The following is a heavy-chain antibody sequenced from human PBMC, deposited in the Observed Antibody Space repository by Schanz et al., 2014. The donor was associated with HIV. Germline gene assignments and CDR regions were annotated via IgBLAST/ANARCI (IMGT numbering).Heavy chain of an antibody. D-gene: IGHD4-4*01. Sequence: QVQLVESGGGVVQPGRSLRLSCAASGFTFRSYGMHWVRQAPGKGLGWVALIWYDGSNKIYADSVKGRFTISRDNSKNTLYLQMNSLRPEDTAVYYCARDRLHPGNGMDVWGQGTTVTVSS. CDR1: GFTFRSYG. J-gene: IGHJ6*02. V-gene: IGHV3-33*01. CDR2: IWYDGSNK. CDR3: ARDRLHPGNGMDV.